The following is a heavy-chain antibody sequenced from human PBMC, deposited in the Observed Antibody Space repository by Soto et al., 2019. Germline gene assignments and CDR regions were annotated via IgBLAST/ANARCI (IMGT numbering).Heavy chain of an antibody. Sequence: GGSLRLSCAASGFTFSSYGMHWVRQAPGKGLEWVAVISYDGSNKYYADSVKGRFTISRDNSKNTLYLQMNSLRAEDTAVYYCAKAEGYSSSWSLVGYWGQGTLVTVSS. CDR2: ISYDGSNK. CDR1: GFTFSSYG. V-gene: IGHV3-30*18. J-gene: IGHJ4*02. D-gene: IGHD6-13*01. CDR3: AKAEGYSSSWSLVGY.